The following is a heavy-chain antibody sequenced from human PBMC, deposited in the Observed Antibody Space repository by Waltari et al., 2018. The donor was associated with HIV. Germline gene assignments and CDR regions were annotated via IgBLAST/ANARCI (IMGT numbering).Heavy chain of an antibody. CDR2: ISGETKTI. Sequence: ESGGGSVQPGKSLRLSCLPSGCRFTDFNMNWVRQAPGKGLEWIAYISGETKTIYYANSIKGRFFVSRDNDKNSLYLQMNNLSIADTAKYYCSREVTSSKVMNYWGQGTPVLVS. V-gene: IGHV3-48*01. CDR3: SREVTSSKVMNY. J-gene: IGHJ4*02. D-gene: IGHD2-21*02. CDR1: GCRFTDFN.